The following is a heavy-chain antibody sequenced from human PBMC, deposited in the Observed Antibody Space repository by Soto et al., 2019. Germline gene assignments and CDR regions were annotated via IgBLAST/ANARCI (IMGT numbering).Heavy chain of an antibody. V-gene: IGHV3-21*01. CDR3: ARSPWRGYSSSTETLDY. Sequence: EVQLVESGGGLVKPGGSLRLSCAASGFTFSSYSMNWVRQAPGKGLEWVSSISSSSSYIYYADSVKGRFTISRDNAKNSLYLQMNSLRAEDTAVYYCARSPWRGYSSSTETLDYWGQGTLVTVSS. CDR1: GFTFSSYS. J-gene: IGHJ4*02. CDR2: ISSSSSYI. D-gene: IGHD6-6*01.